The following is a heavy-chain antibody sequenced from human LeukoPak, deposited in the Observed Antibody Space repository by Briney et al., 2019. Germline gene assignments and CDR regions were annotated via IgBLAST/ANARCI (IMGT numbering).Heavy chain of an antibody. J-gene: IGHJ4*02. D-gene: IGHD6-19*01. CDR2: ISADGTTI. V-gene: IGHV3-11*01. CDR1: GFTFSDYY. Sequence: GGSLRLSCAASGFTFSDYYMSWIRQAPGKGLEWMSYISADGTTIYYADSVKGRFTIQMNSLRVEDTAVYYCARVLGYSTGWYYFDHWGQGTLVTVSS. CDR3: ARVLGYSTGWYYFDH.